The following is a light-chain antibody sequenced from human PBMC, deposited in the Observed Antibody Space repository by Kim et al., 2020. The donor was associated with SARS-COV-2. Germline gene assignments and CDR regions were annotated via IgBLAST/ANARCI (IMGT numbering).Light chain of an antibody. CDR2: AAS. J-gene: IGKJ1*01. V-gene: IGKV1-39*01. Sequence: ASVGDRVTITCRASQSISSYLNWYQQKPGKAPKLLIYAASSLQSGVPSRFSGSGSGTDFTLTISSLQPEDFATYYCQQSYSTPGTFGQGTRVEIK. CDR1: QSISSY. CDR3: QQSYSTPGT.